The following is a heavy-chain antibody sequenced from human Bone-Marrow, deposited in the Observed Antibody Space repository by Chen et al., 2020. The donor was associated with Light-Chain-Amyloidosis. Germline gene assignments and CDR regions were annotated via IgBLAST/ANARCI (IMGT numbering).Heavy chain of an antibody. Sequence: EVQLEQSGPEVKKPGESLKISCKGSGYTFPNYWIGWVRQMPGKGLEGMGVIYPDDSDASYSPSFGGQVTSSADKSITTAYLQWRSLKASDTAMYYCARRRDGYNFDYWGQGTLVTVSS. J-gene: IGHJ4*02. D-gene: IGHD5-12*01. CDR1: GYTFPNYW. CDR2: IYPDDSDA. V-gene: IGHV5-51*01. CDR3: ARRRDGYNFDY.